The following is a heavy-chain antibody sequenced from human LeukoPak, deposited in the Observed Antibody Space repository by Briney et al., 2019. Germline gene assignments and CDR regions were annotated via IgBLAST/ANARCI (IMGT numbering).Heavy chain of an antibody. V-gene: IGHV3-48*03. D-gene: IGHD2-2*01. J-gene: IGHJ5*02. CDR2: ISGIGSTI. CDR3: ARYPSRYCTSTSCYLVH. CDR1: GFSFSSYA. Sequence: SGGSLRLSCAGSGFSFSSYAMNWVRQAPGKGLEWVSYISGIGSTIYYADSVKGRFTISRDNAKNSLYLQMHSLRAEDTAVYYCARYPSRYCTSTSCYLVHWGQGALVTVSS.